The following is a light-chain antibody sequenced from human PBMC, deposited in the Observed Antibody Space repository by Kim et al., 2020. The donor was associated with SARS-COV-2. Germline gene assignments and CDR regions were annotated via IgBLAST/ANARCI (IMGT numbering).Light chain of an antibody. CDR1: QSISSH. CDR2: AAS. Sequence: DIQMTQSPSSLSASVGDRVTITCRTTQSISSHLNWYQQKPGRAPKLLISAASTLQGGVPSRFSGSGSETDFTLTISSLQPDDFATYFCQQSYITPFTFGPGTKGGYQ. V-gene: IGKV1-39*01. J-gene: IGKJ3*01. CDR3: QQSYITPFT.